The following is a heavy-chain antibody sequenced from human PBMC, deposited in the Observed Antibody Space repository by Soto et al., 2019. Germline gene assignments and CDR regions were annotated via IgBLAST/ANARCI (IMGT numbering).Heavy chain of an antibody. D-gene: IGHD2-2*01. CDR3: ARAVPAAKGWFDS. V-gene: IGHV3-33*01. CDR1: GFTFSSYG. Sequence: QVELVESGGGVVQPGGSLRLACAASGFTFSSYGMHWVRQAPGKGLEWVAVIWFDGSNEFYAASVEGRFTISRDNSKNMVYLEMNSPRDVDTAVYYCARAVPAAKGWFDSWGQGTLVTVSS. J-gene: IGHJ5*01. CDR2: IWFDGSNE.